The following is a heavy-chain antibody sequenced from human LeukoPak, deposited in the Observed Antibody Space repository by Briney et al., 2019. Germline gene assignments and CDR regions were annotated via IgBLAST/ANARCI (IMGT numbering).Heavy chain of an antibody. CDR1: GFTFSGYA. Sequence: GGSLRLSCAAYGFTFSGYAMNWVRQAPGKGLEWVSHIYSSDTTYADSVKGRFTISRDNAKNSLYLQMNSLRDEDTAVYYCARDLHYAFDIWGQGTMVTASS. D-gene: IGHD3-10*01. CDR2: IYSSDTT. V-gene: IGHV3-48*02. J-gene: IGHJ3*02. CDR3: ARDLHYAFDI.